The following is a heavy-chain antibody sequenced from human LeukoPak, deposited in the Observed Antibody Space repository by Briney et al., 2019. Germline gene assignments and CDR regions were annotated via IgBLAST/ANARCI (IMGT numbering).Heavy chain of an antibody. CDR1: GYTSTGYY. CDR2: INPNSGGT. V-gene: IGHV1-2*02. D-gene: IGHD6-13*01. J-gene: IGHJ4*02. Sequence: GASVKVSCKASGYTSTGYYMHWVRQAPGQGLEWMGWINPNSGGTNYAQKFQGRVTMTRDTSISAAYMELSRLRSDDTAVYYCARVRMPSSWYFDYWGQGTLVTVSS. CDR3: ARVRMPSSWYFDY.